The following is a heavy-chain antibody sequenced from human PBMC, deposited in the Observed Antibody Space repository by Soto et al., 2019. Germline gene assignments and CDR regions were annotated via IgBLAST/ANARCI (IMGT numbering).Heavy chain of an antibody. CDR1: GFTVSTNY. J-gene: IGHJ3*02. CDR3: ARESFGYGDHDAVDI. V-gene: IGHV3-66*01. CDR2: MYSGGST. Sequence: LLVESGGDLVQPGGSLRLSCAASGFTVSTNYMNWVRQPLGKGLEWVSRMYSGGSTFYTDSVKGRFTFSRDNPKNTVFLEMNSLRAEDTAVYYCARESFGYGDHDAVDIWGQGTMVTVSS. D-gene: IGHD4-17*01.